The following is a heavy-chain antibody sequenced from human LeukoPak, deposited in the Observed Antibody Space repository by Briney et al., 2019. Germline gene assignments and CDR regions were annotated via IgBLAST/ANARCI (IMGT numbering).Heavy chain of an antibody. J-gene: IGHJ4*02. Sequence: GGSLRLSCAASGFTFNDYAMHWVRQPPGKGLEWLSIISWNSGYIGYADSVKGRFTVSRDNTEDSVYLQMNSLGPEDTAFYFCAKVRGTYSSGFFFDSWGQGTLVTVSS. D-gene: IGHD6-19*01. CDR3: AKVRGTYSSGFFFDS. CDR2: ISWNSGYI. CDR1: GFTFNDYA. V-gene: IGHV3-9*01.